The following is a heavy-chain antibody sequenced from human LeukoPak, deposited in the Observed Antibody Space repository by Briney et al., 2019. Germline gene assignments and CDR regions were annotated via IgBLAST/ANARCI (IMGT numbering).Heavy chain of an antibody. J-gene: IGHJ4*02. CDR1: GFTFSSYW. CDR2: INTDGTDT. V-gene: IGHV3-74*01. CDR3: VRDLHWNSVDY. Sequence: GGSLRLSCAASGFTFSSYWMHWVGQGPGKGLVWVSRINTDGTDTTYADSVKGRFTISRDNAKNTLYLQMNSLRAEDTGVYYCVRDLHWNSVDYWGQGTLVTVSS. D-gene: IGHD1-7*01.